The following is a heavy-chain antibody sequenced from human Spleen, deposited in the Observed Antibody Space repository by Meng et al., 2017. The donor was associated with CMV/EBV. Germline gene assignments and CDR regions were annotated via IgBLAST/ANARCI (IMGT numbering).Heavy chain of an antibody. V-gene: IGHV3-48*04. Sequence: GGSLRLSCAASGFTFSSYAMSWVRQAPGKGLEWVAYTTSSGSVIYYADSVKGRFTISRDNAKNSLFLQMNSLRAEDTAVYYCARVAAAGRGMDVWGPGTTVTVSS. D-gene: IGHD6-13*01. CDR2: TTSSGSVI. CDR1: GFTFSSYA. J-gene: IGHJ6*02. CDR3: ARVAAAGRGMDV.